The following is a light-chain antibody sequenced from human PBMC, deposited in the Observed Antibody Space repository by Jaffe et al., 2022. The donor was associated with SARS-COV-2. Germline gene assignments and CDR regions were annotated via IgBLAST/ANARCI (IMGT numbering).Light chain of an antibody. J-gene: IGKJ2*01. CDR2: LGS. Sequence: DIVMTQSPLSLPVTPGEPASISCRSSQSLLHSNGYNYLDWYLQKPGQSPQLLIYLGSNRASGVPDRFSGSGSGTDFTLKISRVEAEDVGVYYCMQALQTRYVFGQGTKLEIK. CDR3: MQALQTRYV. V-gene: IGKV2-28*01. CDR1: QSLLHSNGYNY.